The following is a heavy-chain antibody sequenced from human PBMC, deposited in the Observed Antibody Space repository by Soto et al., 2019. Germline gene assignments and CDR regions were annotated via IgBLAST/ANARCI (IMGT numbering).Heavy chain of an antibody. CDR1: GGSISSGGYS. CDR2: IYHSGST. D-gene: IGHD1-1*01. CDR3: ARALQGYGTGIYCCFVS. J-gene: IGHJ4*02. V-gene: IGHV4-30-2*01. Sequence: PSETLSLSCAVSGGSISSGGYSWSWIWHPPGKGLEWIGYIYHSGSTYYNPSLKSRVAISVDRSKNQFSLKLSSVTAADTAVYYCARALQGYGTGIYCCFVSRGKGTLVTVSS.